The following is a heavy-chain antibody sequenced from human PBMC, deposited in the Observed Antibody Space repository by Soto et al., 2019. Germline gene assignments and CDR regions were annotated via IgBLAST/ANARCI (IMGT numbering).Heavy chain of an antibody. D-gene: IGHD6-19*01. CDR3: ARVHSSGWYSVDY. J-gene: IGHJ4*02. Sequence: PGGSLRLSCAASGFTFSSNIMHWVRQAPGKGLEWVAVISYDGSNKYYADSVKGRFTISRDNSKKTLYLQMNSLRTEDTAVYYCARVHSSGWYSVDYWGQGTLVTVSS. CDR2: ISYDGSNK. V-gene: IGHV3-30-3*01. CDR1: GFTFSSNI.